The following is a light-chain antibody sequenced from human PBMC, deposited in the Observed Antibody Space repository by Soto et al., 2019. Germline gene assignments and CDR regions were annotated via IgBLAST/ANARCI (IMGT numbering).Light chain of an antibody. V-gene: IGKV3-11*01. J-gene: IGKJ4*01. CDR1: QSISSY. CDR3: QQRSSWPLT. Sequence: EIVLTQSPATLSLSPGERATLSCRASQSISSYLAWYQQKPGQAPRLLIYDASNRATGIPARFXGSGSGAXXXXXXXXXEPEDFAVYYCQQRSSWPLTFGGGTKVEIK. CDR2: DAS.